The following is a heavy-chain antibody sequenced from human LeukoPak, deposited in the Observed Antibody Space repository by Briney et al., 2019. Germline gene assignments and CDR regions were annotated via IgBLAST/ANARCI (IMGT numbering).Heavy chain of an antibody. Sequence: GGSLRLSCAASGFTISSSAMNWVRQAPGKGLEWVSGISRRGDRTFYADSVKGRFTISRDISKNTLYLQMNSLRADDAAIYYCAKEEAISAALRYWGQGTLVTVSS. V-gene: IGHV3-23*01. D-gene: IGHD6-13*01. J-gene: IGHJ4*02. CDR1: GFTISSSA. CDR3: AKEEAISAALRY. CDR2: ISRRGDRT.